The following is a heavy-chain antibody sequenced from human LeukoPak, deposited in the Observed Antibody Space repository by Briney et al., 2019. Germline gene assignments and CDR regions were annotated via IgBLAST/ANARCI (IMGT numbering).Heavy chain of an antibody. V-gene: IGHV3-23*01. CDR3: ARRSTSGRYFGY. CDR1: GFTFSSYA. Sequence: GGSLRLSCAASGFTFSSYAMSWVRQAPGKGLEWVSSISGSGGSTYSPDSVKGRFTISRDNAKNTLYLQMNSLRAEGTAVYSCARRSTSGRYFGYWGQGNLVTVSS. J-gene: IGHJ4*02. CDR2: ISGSGGST. D-gene: IGHD3-10*01.